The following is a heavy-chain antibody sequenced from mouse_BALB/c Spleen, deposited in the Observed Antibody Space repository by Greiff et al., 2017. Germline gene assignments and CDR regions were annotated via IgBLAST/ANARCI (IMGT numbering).Heavy chain of an antibody. J-gene: IGHJ4*01. D-gene: IGHD2-1*01. CDR1: GFTFTDYY. CDR3: ARAYGNMDY. Sequence: EVQLVESGGGLVQPGGSLRLSCAPSGFTFTDYYMSWVRQPPGKALEWLGFIRNKANGYTTEYSASVKGRFTISRDNSQSILYLQMNTLRAEDSATYYCARAYGNMDYWGQGTSVTVSS. CDR2: IRNKANGYTT. V-gene: IGHV7-3*02.